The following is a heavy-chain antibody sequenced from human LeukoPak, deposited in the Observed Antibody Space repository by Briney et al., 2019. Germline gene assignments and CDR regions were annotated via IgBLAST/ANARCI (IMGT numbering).Heavy chain of an antibody. V-gene: IGHV3-7*04. CDR1: EFAFHSYW. J-gene: IGHJ4*02. Sequence: GGSLRLSCSASEFAFHSYWMTWVRQAPGKGLEWVANIKQDGSEKYLVDSVKGRFTISRDNAKNSLYLQMESLRAEDTAVYYCARGEYYYDGGYWGQGTLVTVSS. CDR3: ARGEYYYDGGY. D-gene: IGHD3-22*01. CDR2: IKQDGSEK.